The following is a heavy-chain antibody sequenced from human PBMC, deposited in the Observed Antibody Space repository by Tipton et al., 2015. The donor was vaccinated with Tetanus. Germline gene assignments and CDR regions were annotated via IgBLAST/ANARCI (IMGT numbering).Heavy chain of an antibody. V-gene: IGHV1-18*01. CDR1: GYTFTNNA. Sequence: QVQLVQSGAEVKKPGASVKVSCAASGYTFTNNALSWVRQAPGQDFEWMGWINPDNGYTIYAEKVQGRVTMTRDTSTSTAYLELRSLRSDDTAVYFCARERGNRGNAFDLWGQGTMVAASS. CDR2: INPDNGYT. D-gene: IGHD3-16*01. CDR3: ARERGNRGNAFDL. J-gene: IGHJ3*01.